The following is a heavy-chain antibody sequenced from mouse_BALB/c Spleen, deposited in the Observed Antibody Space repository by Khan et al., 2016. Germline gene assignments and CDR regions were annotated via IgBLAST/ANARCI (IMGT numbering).Heavy chain of an antibody. CDR1: GYTFTSYW. V-gene: IGHV1-87*01. CDR2: IYPGDGDT. J-gene: IGHJ2*01. Sequence: QVQLQQSGAELARPGASVKLSCKASGYTFTSYWMQWVKQRPGQGLEWIGAIYPGDGDTRYTQKFKGKATLTAVKSSSTAYMQLRSLASEDSAVYYCARRFGTTVSFDYGGQGTTLTVSS. CDR3: ARRFGTTVSFDY. D-gene: IGHD1-1*01.